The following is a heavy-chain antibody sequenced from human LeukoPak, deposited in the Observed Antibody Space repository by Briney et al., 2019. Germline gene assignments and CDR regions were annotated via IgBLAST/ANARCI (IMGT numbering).Heavy chain of an antibody. D-gene: IGHD3-16*02. CDR1: VFTFSSYG. V-gene: IGHV3-23*01. CDR2: ISGSGGST. Sequence: HTGGSLSLSCAAAVFTFSSYGMSWVRQAPGKGLEWVAAISGSGGSTYYADSVKGRFTISRDNSKNTLYLQMNSLRAEDTAVYYCAKEGGYGELSSYFDYWGQGTLVTVSS. CDR3: AKEGGYGELSSYFDY. J-gene: IGHJ4*02.